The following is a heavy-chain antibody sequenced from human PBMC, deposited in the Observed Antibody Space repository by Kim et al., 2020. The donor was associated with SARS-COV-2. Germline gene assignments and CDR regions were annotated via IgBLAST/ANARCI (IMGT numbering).Heavy chain of an antibody. CDR3: ARDRAWGGCYSGWFDP. V-gene: IGHV1-2*02. Sequence: KVQGRVTMTRDTSISTAYMELSRLRSDDTAVYYCARDRAWGGCYSGWFDPWGQGTLVTVSS. J-gene: IGHJ5*02. D-gene: IGHD1-26*01.